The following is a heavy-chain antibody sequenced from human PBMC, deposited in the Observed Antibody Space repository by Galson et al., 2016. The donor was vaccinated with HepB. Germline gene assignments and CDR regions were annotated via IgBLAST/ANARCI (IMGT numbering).Heavy chain of an antibody. V-gene: IGHV3-23*01. J-gene: IGHJ4*02. CDR1: GFTFDTHA. CDR3: AKFQMAVTGNVGYFDY. Sequence: SLRLSCAASGFTFDTHAMNWVRQAPGKGLEWVSAISGSGLKTDYADSVKGRFTIFRDNSKNTVSLQMSNLRVGDTAVYYCAKFQMAVTGNVGYFDYWGQGALVTVS. D-gene: IGHD6-19*01. CDR2: ISGSGLKT.